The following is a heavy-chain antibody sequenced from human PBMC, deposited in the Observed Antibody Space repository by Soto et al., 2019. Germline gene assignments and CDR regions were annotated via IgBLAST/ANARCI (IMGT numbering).Heavy chain of an antibody. Sequence: GGSLGLSCAASGFTLSTSSMNWVRQAPGKGLEWVSYITSSGGSTYYADSVKGRFTISRDNSKNTLYLQMNSLRAEDTAVYYCAKGGEQLVRFYFDYWGQGTLVTVSS. D-gene: IGHD6-6*01. CDR3: AKGGEQLVRFYFDY. CDR2: ITSSGGST. V-gene: IGHV3-23*01. CDR1: GFTLSTSS. J-gene: IGHJ4*02.